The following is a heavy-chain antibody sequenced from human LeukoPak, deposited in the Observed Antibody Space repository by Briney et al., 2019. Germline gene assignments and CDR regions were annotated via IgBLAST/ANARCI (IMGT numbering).Heavy chain of an antibody. D-gene: IGHD6-19*01. J-gene: IGHJ2*01. V-gene: IGHV4-34*01. Sequence: SETLSLTCAVYGGSFSGYYWSWIRQPPGKGLEWIGEINHSGSTNYNPSLKSRVTISVDTSKNQFSLKLSSVTAADTAVYYCARHGWHAWYFDLWGRGTLVSVSS. CDR1: GGSFSGYY. CDR3: ARHGWHAWYFDL. CDR2: INHSGST.